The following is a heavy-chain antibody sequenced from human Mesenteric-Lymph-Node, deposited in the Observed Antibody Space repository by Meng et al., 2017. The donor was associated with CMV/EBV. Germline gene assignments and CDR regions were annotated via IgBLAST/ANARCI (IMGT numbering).Heavy chain of an antibody. J-gene: IGHJ4*02. CDR2: INYGGDI. CDR1: SVSFSDHY. CDR3: AKVAWRRIQALKVTTIKYFDY. Sequence: SETLSLTCAVYSVSFSDHYWSWIRQPPGKGLEWIGEINYGGDINYNPSLNSRVTMSIDTSKNQFFLRLNSVTAADTAVCYCAKVAWRRIQALKVTTIKYFDYWGQGTQVTVSS. D-gene: IGHD5-12*01. V-gene: IGHV4-34*01.